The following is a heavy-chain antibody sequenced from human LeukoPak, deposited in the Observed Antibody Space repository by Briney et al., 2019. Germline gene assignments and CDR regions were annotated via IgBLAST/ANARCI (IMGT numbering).Heavy chain of an antibody. CDR3: ATLSLPSYFDY. CDR1: GGSISSSNW. J-gene: IGHJ4*02. V-gene: IGHV4-4*02. Sequence: KPSGTLSLTCAVSGGSISSSNWWNWVRQPPGKGLEWIGEIYHSGSTNYNPSLKTRLTISVDKSKNQFSLKLSSVTAADTAIYYCATLSLPSYFDYWGRGALVTVSS. CDR2: IYHSGST.